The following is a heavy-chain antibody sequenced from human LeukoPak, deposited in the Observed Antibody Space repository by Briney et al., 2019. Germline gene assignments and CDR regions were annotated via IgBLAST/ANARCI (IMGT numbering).Heavy chain of an antibody. Sequence: GESLQISCKGSGYSFTSYWIGWVRQMHGKGLEWMGIIYPGGSDTRYSPSFQGQVTISADKSISTAYLQWSSLKASDTAMYYCARHGAEGNGWHPDFDYWGQGTLVTVSS. CDR2: IYPGGSDT. V-gene: IGHV5-51*01. CDR1: GYSFTSYW. CDR3: ARHGAEGNGWHPDFDY. D-gene: IGHD4-23*01. J-gene: IGHJ4*02.